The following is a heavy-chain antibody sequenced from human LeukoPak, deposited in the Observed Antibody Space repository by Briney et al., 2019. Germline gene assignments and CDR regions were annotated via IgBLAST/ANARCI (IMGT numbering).Heavy chain of an antibody. CDR3: VRDVSGSSYGDY. J-gene: IGHJ4*02. D-gene: IGHD5-18*01. CDR1: GFTFSSYW. CDR2: IRQDGNEK. V-gene: IGHV3-7*01. Sequence: GGTLRLSCAASGFTFSSYWMNWVPQAPGKGLEGLANIRQDGNEKHYVDSVKGRFTMSRDNAKNSLYLQMNSLRAEDTAVYYCVRDVSGSSYGDYWGQGTLVTVSS.